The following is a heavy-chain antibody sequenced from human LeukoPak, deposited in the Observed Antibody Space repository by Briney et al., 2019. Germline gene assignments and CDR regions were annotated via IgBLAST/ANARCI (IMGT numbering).Heavy chain of an antibody. CDR2: IYPGDSDT. Sequence: GESLKISCKGSGYSFTSYWIGWVRQMPGKGLEWMGIIYPGDSDTRYSPSFQGQVTISADKSISTAYLQWSSLKASDTAMYYCARGPDGEQLPFDAFDIWGQGTMVTVSS. CDR3: ARGPDGEQLPFDAFDI. D-gene: IGHD6-13*01. CDR1: GYSFTSYW. J-gene: IGHJ3*02. V-gene: IGHV5-51*01.